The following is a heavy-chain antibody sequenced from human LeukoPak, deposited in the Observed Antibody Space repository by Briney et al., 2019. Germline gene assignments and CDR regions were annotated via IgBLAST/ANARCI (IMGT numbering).Heavy chain of an antibody. D-gene: IGHD6-19*01. CDR3: ARQGAVAGMSFDY. V-gene: IGHV3-21*01. CDR1: GFTFSSYS. CDR2: ISSSSSYI. J-gene: IGHJ4*02. Sequence: GGSLRLSCAASGFTFSSYSMNWVRQAPGKGMEWVSSISSSSSYIYYADSVKGRFTISRDNAKNSLYLQMNSLRAEDTAVYYCARQGAVAGMSFDYWGQGTLVTVSS.